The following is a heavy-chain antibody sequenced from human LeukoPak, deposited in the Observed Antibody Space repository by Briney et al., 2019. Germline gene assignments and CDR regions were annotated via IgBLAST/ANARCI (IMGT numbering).Heavy chain of an antibody. D-gene: IGHD6-19*01. Sequence: GESLKISCKGSGYSFTSYWIGWVRQMPGKGLEWMGIIYPGDSDTRYSPSFQGQVTISAGKSISTAYLQWSSLKASDTAMYYCARMKGIAVAGPDYWYFDLWGRGTLVTVSS. CDR2: IYPGDSDT. J-gene: IGHJ2*01. CDR1: GYSFTSYW. V-gene: IGHV5-51*01. CDR3: ARMKGIAVAGPDYWYFDL.